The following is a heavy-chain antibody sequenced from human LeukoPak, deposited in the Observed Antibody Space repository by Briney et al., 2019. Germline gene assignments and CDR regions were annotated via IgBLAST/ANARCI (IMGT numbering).Heavy chain of an antibody. CDR1: GFTFSRYG. Sequence: GGSLRLSCAASGFTFSRYGMHWVRQAPGKGLEWVAFIRYDESTKYYADSVKGRFTISRDSSKNTLYLQVNSLRAEDTAAYHCVTRSGSYYYWGQGILVTVSS. J-gene: IGHJ4*02. CDR3: VTRSGSYYY. CDR2: IRYDESTK. V-gene: IGHV3-30*02. D-gene: IGHD1-26*01.